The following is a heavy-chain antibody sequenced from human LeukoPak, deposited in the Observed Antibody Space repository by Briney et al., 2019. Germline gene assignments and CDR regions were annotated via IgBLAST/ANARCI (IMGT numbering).Heavy chain of an antibody. V-gene: IGHV4-34*01. D-gene: IGHD2-2*01. CDR3: ARGLQLLGYCSSTSCYAGNY. CDR1: GGSFSGYY. J-gene: IGHJ4*02. Sequence: SETLSLTCAVYGGSFSGYYWSWVRQPPGKGLEWIGEINHSGSTNYNPSLESRVTISVDTSKNQFSLKLSSVTAADTAVYYCARGLQLLGYCSSTSCYAGNYWGQGTLSPSPQ. CDR2: INHSGST.